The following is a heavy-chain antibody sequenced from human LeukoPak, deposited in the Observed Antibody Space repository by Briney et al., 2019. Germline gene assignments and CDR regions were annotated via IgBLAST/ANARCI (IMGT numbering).Heavy chain of an antibody. V-gene: IGHV1-18*01. J-gene: IGHJ1*01. D-gene: IGHD5-24*01. Sequence: GPTVNVSCETSGYSFSNYGIVCGPQAPRKARKWMGWISAKHGNTKNSQKVQGRVTMTTGPSTGTAYLDLTSLRADDTAVYYCAKGTDIRWSFENWGKGTLV. CDR1: GYSFSNYG. CDR3: AKGTDIRWSFEN. CDR2: ISAKHGNT.